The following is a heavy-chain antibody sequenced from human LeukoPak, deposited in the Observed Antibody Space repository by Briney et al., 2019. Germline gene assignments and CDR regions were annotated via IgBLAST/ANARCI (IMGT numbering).Heavy chain of an antibody. CDR2: ISGSGGST. J-gene: IGHJ4*02. CDR3: AKDSGGRAVAGTGALYYFDY. Sequence: PGGSLRLSCAASGFTFSSYAMSWVRQAPGKGLEWVSAISGSGGSTYYADSVKGRFTISRDNSKNTLYLQMNSLRAEDTAVYYCAKDSGGRAVAGTGALYYFDYWGQGTLVTVSS. D-gene: IGHD6-19*01. CDR1: GFTFSSYA. V-gene: IGHV3-23*01.